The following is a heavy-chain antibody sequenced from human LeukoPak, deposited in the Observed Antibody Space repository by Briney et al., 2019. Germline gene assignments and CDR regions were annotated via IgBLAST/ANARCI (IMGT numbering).Heavy chain of an antibody. CDR1: GFTFSSYA. V-gene: IGHV3-30-3*01. CDR3: ARATSYSKVTTYFDY. J-gene: IGHJ4*02. D-gene: IGHD4-4*01. Sequence: GGSLRLSCAASGFTFSSYAMHWVRQAPGKGLEWVAVISYDGSNKYYADSVKGRFTISRDNSKNTLYLQMNSLRAEDTAVYYCARATSYSKVTTYFDYWGQGTLVTVSS. CDR2: ISYDGSNK.